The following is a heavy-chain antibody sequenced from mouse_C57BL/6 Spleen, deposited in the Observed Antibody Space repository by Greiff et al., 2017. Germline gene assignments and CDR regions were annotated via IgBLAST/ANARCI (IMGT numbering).Heavy chain of an antibody. D-gene: IGHD4-1*02. V-gene: IGHV7-3*01. CDR1: GFTFTDYY. Sequence: EVMLVESGGGLVQPGGSLSLSCAASGFTFTDYYMSWVRQPPGKALEWLGFIRNKANGYTTEYSASVKGRFTISRDNSQSILYLQMNALRAEDSATYYCERYINWDWYFDVWGTGTTVTVSS. J-gene: IGHJ1*03. CDR3: ERYINWDWYFDV. CDR2: IRNKANGYTT.